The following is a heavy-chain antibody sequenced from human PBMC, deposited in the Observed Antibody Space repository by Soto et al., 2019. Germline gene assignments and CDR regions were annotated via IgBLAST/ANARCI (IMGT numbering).Heavy chain of an antibody. CDR2: ISYDGRDI. J-gene: IGHJ4*02. Sequence: QVQLVESGGGVVQPGRSLRLSCAASGFIFSTYGMHWVRQATGKGLEWVAVISYDGRDILYADSVKGRFTISRADSKNTLYLQMNSLRAEDTSMYYCVQDRYYDCSDYYPSYWGQGTLVTVSS. CDR3: VQDRYYDCSDYYPSY. V-gene: IGHV3-30*18. D-gene: IGHD3-22*01. CDR1: GFIFSTYG.